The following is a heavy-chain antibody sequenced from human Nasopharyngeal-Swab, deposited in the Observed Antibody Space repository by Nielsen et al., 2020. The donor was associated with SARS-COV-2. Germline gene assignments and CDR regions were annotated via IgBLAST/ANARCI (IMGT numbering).Heavy chain of an antibody. CDR1: GGSISGYF. D-gene: IGHD1-1*01. J-gene: IGHJ6*01. V-gene: IGHV4-4*07. CDR2: VSTSGST. CDR3: ARSGTTKYGLDV. Sequence: SETLSLTSSVSGGSISGYFLSWIRQPAGAGLEWIGPVSTSGSTNYNPSLKSRVTIPIDMSKNQFPLELRSVTAADTAFYYCARSGTTKYGLDVWGQGTTVIVSS.